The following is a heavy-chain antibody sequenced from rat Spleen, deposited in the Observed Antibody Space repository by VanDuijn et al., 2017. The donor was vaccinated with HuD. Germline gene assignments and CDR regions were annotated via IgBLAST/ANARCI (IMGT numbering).Heavy chain of an antibody. Sequence: EVQLVESGGGLVQPGRSMKLSCAASGFTFSNYYMAWVRQAPTKGLEWVTFISTGGGYTYYRDSVKGRFTVSRDNAKSTLYLQMVSLRSEDTATYYCVRQDTSGYSNWFTYWGQGVMVTVSS. CDR2: ISTGGGYT. CDR1: GFTFSNYY. V-gene: IGHV5-25*01. D-gene: IGHD4-3*01. CDR3: VRQDTSGYSNWFTY. J-gene: IGHJ2*01.